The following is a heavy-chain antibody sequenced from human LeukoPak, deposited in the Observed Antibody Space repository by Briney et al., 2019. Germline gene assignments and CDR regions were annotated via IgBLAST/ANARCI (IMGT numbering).Heavy chain of an antibody. CDR3: AKLWEPD. Sequence: PGGSLRLSCAASGFTFYSYAMNWVRQPPGKGLEWVSTITTNGETTHYADSVKGRFTISRDNSKNTVYLQMNSLRVEDTAIYYCAKLWEPDWGQGSLVSVSS. J-gene: IGHJ4*02. D-gene: IGHD1-26*01. CDR2: ITTNGETT. CDR1: GFTFYSYA. V-gene: IGHV3-23*01.